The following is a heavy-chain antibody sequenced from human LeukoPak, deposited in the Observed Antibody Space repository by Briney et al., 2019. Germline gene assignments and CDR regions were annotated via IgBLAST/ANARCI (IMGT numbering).Heavy chain of an antibody. J-gene: IGHJ4*02. CDR1: CGSMNTYY. D-gene: IGHD5-12*01. Sequence: SETLSLTCTVSCGSMNTYYWTWIRQPPGKGLEWIGHIYHSGSTKYNPSLKSRVTISVDTSKNQFSLNLSSVTAADTAVYYCARGGYSGKDYNNWGQGTLVTVSS. CDR3: ARGGYSGKDYNN. CDR2: IYHSGST. V-gene: IGHV4-59*01.